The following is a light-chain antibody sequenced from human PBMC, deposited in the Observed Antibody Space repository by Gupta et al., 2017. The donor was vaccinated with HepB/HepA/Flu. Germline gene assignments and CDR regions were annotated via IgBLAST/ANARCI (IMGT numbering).Light chain of an antibody. V-gene: IGLV1-47*02. CDR1: SSNIGNDN. CDR2: NDN. J-gene: IGLJ1*01. Sequence: QPVLTQPPSASGTPGQRVTISCSGSSSNIGNDNAYWYQQLPGTAPKLLIYNDNQRPSGVPDRFSGYKSGNTDSLDISGLRSEDEAEYYCVGWDDSLSGYVFGAGTKVTVL. CDR3: VGWDDSLSGYV.